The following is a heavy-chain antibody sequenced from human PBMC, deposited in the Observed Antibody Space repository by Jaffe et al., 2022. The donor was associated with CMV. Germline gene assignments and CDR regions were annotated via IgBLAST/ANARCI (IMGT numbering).Heavy chain of an antibody. CDR1: GFTFGDYA. J-gene: IGHJ6*04. CDR3: TRVNSGYDKGAMDV. D-gene: IGHD5-12*01. V-gene: IGHV3-49*04. Sequence: EVQLVESGGGLVQPGRSLRLSCAASGFTFGDYAMSWVRQAPGKGLEWVGFIRSKAYGGTTEYAASVKGRFTISRDDSKSIASLEMNSLRTEDTAVYYCTRVNSGYDKGAMDVWGKGTTVTVSS. CDR2: IRSKAYGGTT.